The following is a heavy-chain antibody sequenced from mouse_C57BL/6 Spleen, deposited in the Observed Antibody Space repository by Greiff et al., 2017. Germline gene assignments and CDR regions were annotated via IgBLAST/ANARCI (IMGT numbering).Heavy chain of an antibody. V-gene: IGHV1-42*01. Sequence: VQLQQSGPELVKPGASVKISCKASGYSFTGYYMNWVKQSPEKSLEWIGAINPSTGGTTYNQKFKDKATLTVDKSSSTAYMELKSLTSEDSAVYYGARGGTTVGAPFEYWGQGTTLTVSA. D-gene: IGHD1-1*01. J-gene: IGHJ2*01. CDR3: ARGGTTVGAPFEY. CDR1: GYSFTGYY. CDR2: INPSTGGT.